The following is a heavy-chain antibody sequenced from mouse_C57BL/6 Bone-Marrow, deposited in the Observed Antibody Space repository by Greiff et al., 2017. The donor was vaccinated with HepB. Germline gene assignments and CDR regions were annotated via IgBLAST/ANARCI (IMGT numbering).Heavy chain of an antibody. Sequence: VQLQQPGAELVMPGASVKLSCKASGYTFTSYWMHWVKQRPGQGLEWIGEIDPSDSYTNYNQKFKGKSTLTVDKSSSTAYMQLSSLTSEDSAVYYCARRGLRRYWYFDVWGTGTTVTVSS. CDR2: IDPSDSYT. J-gene: IGHJ1*03. CDR1: GYTFTSYW. CDR3: ARRGLRRYWYFDV. D-gene: IGHD2-4*01. V-gene: IGHV1-69*01.